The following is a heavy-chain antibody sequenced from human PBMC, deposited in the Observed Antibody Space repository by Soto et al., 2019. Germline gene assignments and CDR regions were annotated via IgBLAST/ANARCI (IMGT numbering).Heavy chain of an antibody. Sequence: GASVKVSCKASGYTFTGYYTHWVRQAPGQGLEWMGWINPNSGGTSYAQKFQGRVTMTRDTSISTAYMELSRLRSDDTAVYYCARDLAGNDYFDYWGQGTLVTVSS. J-gene: IGHJ4*02. CDR3: ARDLAGNDYFDY. V-gene: IGHV1-2*02. D-gene: IGHD6-19*01. CDR1: GYTFTGYY. CDR2: INPNSGGT.